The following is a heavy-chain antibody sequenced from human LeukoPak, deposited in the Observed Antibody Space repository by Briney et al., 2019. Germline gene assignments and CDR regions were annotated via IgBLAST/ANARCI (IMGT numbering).Heavy chain of an antibody. CDR1: GFTVSSNY. Sequence: GGSLRLSCAASGFTVSSNYISWVRQAPGKGLEWVSGISWNSDSIGYADSVKGRFTISRDNAKNSLYLQMNSLRAEDTALYYCAKDKDGSGSYTDYWGQGTLVTVSS. D-gene: IGHD3-10*01. V-gene: IGHV3-9*01. CDR2: ISWNSDSI. CDR3: AKDKDGSGSYTDY. J-gene: IGHJ4*02.